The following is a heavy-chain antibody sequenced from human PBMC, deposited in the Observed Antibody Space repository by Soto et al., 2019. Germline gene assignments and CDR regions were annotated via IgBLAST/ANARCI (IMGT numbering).Heavy chain of an antibody. CDR1: GFTFSSYG. J-gene: IGHJ6*02. V-gene: IGHV3-30*18. CDR3: AKDLEPVGLIYYYGMDV. D-gene: IGHD3-16*01. Sequence: PGGSLRLSCAASGFTFSSYGMHWVRQAPGKGLEWVAVISYDGSNKYYADSVKGRFTISRDNSKNTLYLQMNSLRAEDTAVYYCAKDLEPVGLIYYYGMDVWGQGTTVTVSS. CDR2: ISYDGSNK.